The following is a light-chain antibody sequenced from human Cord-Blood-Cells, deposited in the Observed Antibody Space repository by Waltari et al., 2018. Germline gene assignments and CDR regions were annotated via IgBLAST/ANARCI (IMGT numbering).Light chain of an antibody. J-gene: IGKJ1*01. CDR2: AAS. V-gene: IGKV1-39*01. CDR3: EQSYSAPHT. Sequence: IQMTQSPSSLSASVGVRVTITSRESQSINSYLNLYQQKTGKATKLLIYAASSLQSGVPSRFSGSGSSTDFTFNISRMQPEDCVTYYCEQSYSAPHTFGEVTKVEI. CDR1: QSINSY.